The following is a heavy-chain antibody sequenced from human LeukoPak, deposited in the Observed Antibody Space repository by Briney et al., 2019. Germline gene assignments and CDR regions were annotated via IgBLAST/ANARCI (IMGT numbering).Heavy chain of an antibody. CDR2: ISAYNGNT. J-gene: IGHJ4*02. D-gene: IGHD4-17*01. CDR3: ARPQDYTVTKEYHFDY. Sequence: ASVTTSNKASGYTFASYGFSCVRQDPGQRLECMAWISAYNGNTNYAQKLQGRVTITTDTSTSTAYMELRSLRSDDTAVYYCARPQDYTVTKEYHFDYWGQGTLVTVSS. CDR1: GYTFASYG. V-gene: IGHV1-18*04.